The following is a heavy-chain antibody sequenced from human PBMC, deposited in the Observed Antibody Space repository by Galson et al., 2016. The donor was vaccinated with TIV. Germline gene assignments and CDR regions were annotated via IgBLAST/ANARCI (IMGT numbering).Heavy chain of an antibody. Sequence: SLRLSCAASGFTFSDYYMSWIRQAPGKGLEWLSYIGSTGRAIYYADSVKGRFTISRDNVKSILYLHMNSLRVEDTAVYYCARDCSSSNCYTDPIYFDSRGQGALVTVSS. CDR2: IGSTGRAI. CDR1: GFTFSDYY. J-gene: IGHJ4*02. V-gene: IGHV3-11*01. D-gene: IGHD2-2*01. CDR3: ARDCSSSNCYTDPIYFDS.